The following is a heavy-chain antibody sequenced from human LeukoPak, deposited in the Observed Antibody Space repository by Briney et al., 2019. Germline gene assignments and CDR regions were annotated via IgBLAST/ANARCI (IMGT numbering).Heavy chain of an antibody. D-gene: IGHD2-15*01. CDR2: ISYDGSNK. J-gene: IGHJ6*03. V-gene: IGHV3-30*18. Sequence: GGSLRLSCAASGFTFNRHWMHWVRQAPGKGLEWVAVISYDGSNKYYADAVKGRFTISRDNSKNTLYLQMNSLRAEDTAVYYCAKDRAFYCSGGSCYMDVWGKGTTVTASS. CDR1: GFTFNRHW. CDR3: AKDRAFYCSGGSCYMDV.